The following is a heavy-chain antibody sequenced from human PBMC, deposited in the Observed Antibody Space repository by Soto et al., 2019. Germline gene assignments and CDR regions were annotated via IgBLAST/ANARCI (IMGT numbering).Heavy chain of an antibody. D-gene: IGHD2-15*01. V-gene: IGHV1-69*12. J-gene: IGHJ4*02. Sequence: QVQLVQSGAEVKKPGSSVKVSCKASGGTFSSYAISWVRQAPGQGLEWMGGIIPIFGTANYAQKFQGRVTITAEESTSTANMEMSSLRSEAKAVYYCARAARYCSGGSCYGSYCFDYWGQGTLVTVSS. CDR2: IIPIFGTA. CDR3: ARAARYCSGGSCYGSYCFDY. CDR1: GGTFSSYA.